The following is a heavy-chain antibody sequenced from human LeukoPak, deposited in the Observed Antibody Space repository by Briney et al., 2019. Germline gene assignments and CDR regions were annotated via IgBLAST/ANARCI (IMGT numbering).Heavy chain of an antibody. CDR2: INHSGST. Sequence: SETLSLTCAVYGGSFSGYYWSWIRQPPGKGLEWIGEINHSGSTNYNPSLKSRVTISVDTSKNQFSLKLSSVTAADTAVYYCARERGGNTCSSTGCHNWFDPWGQGTLVTVSS. CDR1: GGSFSGYY. J-gene: IGHJ5*02. CDR3: ARERGGNTCSSTGCHNWFDP. V-gene: IGHV4-34*01. D-gene: IGHD2-2*01.